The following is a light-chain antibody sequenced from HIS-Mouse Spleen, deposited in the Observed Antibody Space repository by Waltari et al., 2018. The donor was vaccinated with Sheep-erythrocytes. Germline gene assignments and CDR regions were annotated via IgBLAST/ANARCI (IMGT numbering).Light chain of an antibody. J-gene: IGLJ3*02. V-gene: IGLV2-23*01. CDR3: CSYAGSSTWV. CDR2: EGS. Sequence: QSALTQPASVSGSPGQSITISCTGTSSDVGSYNLFPWYQPHPGKAPKRMIYEGSKRPSGVSNRFSGSKSGNTASLTISGLQAEDEADYYCCSYAGSSTWVFGGGTKLTVL. CDR1: SSDVGSYNL.